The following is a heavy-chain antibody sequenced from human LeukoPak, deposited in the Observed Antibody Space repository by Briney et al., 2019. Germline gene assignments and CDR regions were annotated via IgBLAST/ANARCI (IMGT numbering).Heavy chain of an antibody. D-gene: IGHD2-2*02. CDR3: ARDHTSFDY. J-gene: IGHJ4*02. Sequence: SETLSLTCAVYGGSFSGYYWSWIRQPPGKGLEWIGEINHSGSTNYNPSLKSRVTISVDTSKNQFSLKLSPVTAADTAVYYCARDHTSFDYWGQGTLVTVSS. V-gene: IGHV4-34*01. CDR1: GGSFSGYY. CDR2: INHSGST.